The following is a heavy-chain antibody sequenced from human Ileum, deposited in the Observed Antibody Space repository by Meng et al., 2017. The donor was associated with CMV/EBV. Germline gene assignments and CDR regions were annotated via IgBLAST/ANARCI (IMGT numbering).Heavy chain of an antibody. J-gene: IGHJ4*02. CDR3: ARDPHFRARDY. CDR1: GFTSSSYR. V-gene: IGHV3-7*01. D-gene: IGHD3-3*02. Sequence: SLIICCAGSGFTSSSYRMSWLRQAPGKGLEWVANINQDGSEKYYVDSVKGRFTSSRDNGKTSMYLQMNSLRAEDTAVYYCARDPHFRARDYWGQGTLVTVSS. CDR2: INQDGSEK.